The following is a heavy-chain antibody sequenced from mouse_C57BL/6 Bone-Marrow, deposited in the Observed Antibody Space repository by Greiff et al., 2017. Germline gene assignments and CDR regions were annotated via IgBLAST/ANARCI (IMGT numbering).Heavy chain of an antibody. CDR3: ARYGTAVVAPYCDY. V-gene: IGHV7-3*01. J-gene: IGHJ2*01. CDR2: IRNKANGYTT. D-gene: IGHD1-1*01. Sequence: EVKLVESGGGLVQPGGSLSLSCAASGFTFTDYYMSWVRQPPGKALEWLGFIRNKANGYTTEYSASVKGRFTISRDNSQSILYLQMSALWSEDSATLYCARYGTAVVAPYCDYWGQGTTLSVSS. CDR1: GFTFTDYY.